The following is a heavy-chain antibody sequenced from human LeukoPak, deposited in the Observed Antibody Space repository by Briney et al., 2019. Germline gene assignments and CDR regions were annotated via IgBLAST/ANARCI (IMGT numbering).Heavy chain of an antibody. V-gene: IGHV5-51*01. D-gene: IGHD5-24*01. Sequence: GESLKISCKGSGYSFTSYWIGWVRQMPGKGLEWMGIIYPGDSDTRYSPSFQGQVTISADKSISTAYLQWSSLKASDTAMYYCARLYRNYRPSDAFDIWGQGTMVTVSS. CDR1: GYSFTSYW. J-gene: IGHJ3*02. CDR2: IYPGDSDT. CDR3: ARLYRNYRPSDAFDI.